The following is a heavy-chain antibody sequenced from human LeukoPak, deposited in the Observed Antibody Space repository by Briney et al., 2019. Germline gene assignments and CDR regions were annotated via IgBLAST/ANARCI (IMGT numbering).Heavy chain of an antibody. CDR1: GGTFSSYA. D-gene: IGHD3-9*01. Sequence: GSSVKVSCKASGGTFSSYAISWVRQAPGQGLEWMGWMNPNSGNTGNTQKFQGRVTMTRNTSISTAYMELSSLRSEDTAVYYCARAELRYFDWPPGDYWGQGTLVTVSS. J-gene: IGHJ4*02. V-gene: IGHV1-8*02. CDR2: MNPNSGNT. CDR3: ARAELRYFDWPPGDY.